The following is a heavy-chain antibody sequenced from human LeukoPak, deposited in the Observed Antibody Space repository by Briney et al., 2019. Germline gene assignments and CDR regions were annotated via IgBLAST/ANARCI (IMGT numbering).Heavy chain of an antibody. V-gene: IGHV3-23*01. D-gene: IGHD5-18*01. CDR3: AKDQYSYGYSYFDY. CDR1: GFTFSTYA. Sequence: GGSLRLSCAASGFTFSTYAMSWVRQAPGKGLEWVSAISGSGGSTYYADSVKGRFTISRDNSKNTLYLQMNSLRAEDTAVYYCAKDQYSYGYSYFDYWGQGTLVTVSS. CDR2: ISGSGGST. J-gene: IGHJ4*02.